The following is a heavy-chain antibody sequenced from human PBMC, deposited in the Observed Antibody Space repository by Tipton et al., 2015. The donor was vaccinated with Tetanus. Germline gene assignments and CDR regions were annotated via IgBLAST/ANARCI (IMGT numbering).Heavy chain of an antibody. V-gene: IGHV4-59*01. J-gene: IGHJ5*02. CDR1: GVSISGYY. CDR2: IYYTGST. Sequence: TLSLTCTVSGVSISGYYWSWIRQPPGKGLEWIGHIYYTGSTDYNPSLKSRVTISADTTKNLFSLKLRSVTAADAAVYYCARVRAILRRILSGLYWLDPWGQGILVTVSS. CDR3: ARVRAILRRILSGLYWLDP. D-gene: IGHD3-16*01.